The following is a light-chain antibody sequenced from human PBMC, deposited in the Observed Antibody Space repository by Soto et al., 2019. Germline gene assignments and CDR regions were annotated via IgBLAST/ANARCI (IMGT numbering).Light chain of an antibody. V-gene: IGLV3-1*01. J-gene: IGLJ1*01. CDR1: KLGDQY. CDR2: QNS. CDR3: QAWDSTGV. Sequence: SYELTQPPSVSVSPGQTASITCSGDKLGDQYACWYQQKPGQSPVLVIYQNSKRPSGNPERFSGSNSGNTATLTIRGTQAMDEADYYCQAWDSTGVFGTGTKLTVL.